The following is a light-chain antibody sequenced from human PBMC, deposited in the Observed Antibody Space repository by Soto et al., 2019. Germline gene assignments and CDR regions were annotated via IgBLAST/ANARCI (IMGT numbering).Light chain of an antibody. J-gene: IGKJ1*01. Sequence: EIVLAQSPGTLSLSPGDRATLSCRASQSFNSRYLAWFQQRPGQAPRLLIYATSSRAADIPDRFSGSGSGTDFTLTINRLEPEDFAVYYCQQYGSAPWTFGQGTKVEIK. CDR1: QSFNSRY. V-gene: IGKV3-20*01. CDR2: ATS. CDR3: QQYGSAPWT.